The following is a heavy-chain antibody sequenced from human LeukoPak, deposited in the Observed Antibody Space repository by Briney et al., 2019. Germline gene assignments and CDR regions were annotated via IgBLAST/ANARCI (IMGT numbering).Heavy chain of an antibody. CDR1: GFSFSSYG. Sequence: PGGSLRLSCAASGFSFSSYGMHWVRQAPGKGLEWVSSISSSSSYMYYADSVKGRFTISRDNAKDSLYLQMNSLRAEDTAVYYCASLQGDLYGSGSFDYWGQGTLVTVSS. D-gene: IGHD3-10*01. CDR3: ASLQGDLYGSGSFDY. CDR2: ISSSSSYM. J-gene: IGHJ4*02. V-gene: IGHV3-21*01.